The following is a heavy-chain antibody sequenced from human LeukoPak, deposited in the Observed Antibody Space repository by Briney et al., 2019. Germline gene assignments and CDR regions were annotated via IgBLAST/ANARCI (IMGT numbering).Heavy chain of an antibody. D-gene: IGHD3-10*01. Sequence: ASVKVSCKASGYTFTGYYMHWVRQAPGEGLKCMGWINPNSGCTNYAQKFQGRVTMTRDTSISTAYMELSRLRSDDTAVYYWARGGDYYGSGSLGDYYMDVWGKGTTVTISS. J-gene: IGHJ6*03. CDR2: INPNSGCT. V-gene: IGHV1-2*02. CDR3: ARGGDYYGSGSLGDYYMDV. CDR1: GYTFTGYY.